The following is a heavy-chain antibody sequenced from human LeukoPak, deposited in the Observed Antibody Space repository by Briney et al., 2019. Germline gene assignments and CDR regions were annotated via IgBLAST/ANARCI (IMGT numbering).Heavy chain of an antibody. CDR2: IYSGGST. CDR3: AKGGGDVLTGLIDY. Sequence: GGSLRLSCAASGFTVSSNYMSWVRQAPGKGLEWVPVIYSGGSTYYADSVKGRFTISRDNSKNTLYLQMSSLRVEDTAVYYCAKGGGDVLTGLIDYWGQGTLVTVSS. CDR1: GFTVSSNY. J-gene: IGHJ4*02. V-gene: IGHV3-53*01. D-gene: IGHD3-9*01.